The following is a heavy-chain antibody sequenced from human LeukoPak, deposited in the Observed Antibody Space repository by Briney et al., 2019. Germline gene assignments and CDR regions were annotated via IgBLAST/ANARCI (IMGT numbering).Heavy chain of an antibody. Sequence: SGPTLVNPTQTLTLTCTFSGFSLSTRGVGVGWIRQPPGKALEWLSLIYWNDDKRYSPSLKSRLAITKDTSKNQVVLTMTNMDPVDTATYYCAHRRGSRVVIDPYFDYWGQGTLVTVSS. J-gene: IGHJ4*02. D-gene: IGHD3-3*01. CDR3: AHRRGSRVVIDPYFDY. CDR2: IYWNDDK. CDR1: GFSLSTRGVG. V-gene: IGHV2-5*01.